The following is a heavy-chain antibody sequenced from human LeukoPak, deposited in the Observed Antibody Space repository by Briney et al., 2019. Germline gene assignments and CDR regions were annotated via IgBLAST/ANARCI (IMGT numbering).Heavy chain of an antibody. CDR1: GDSISSYY. V-gene: IGHV4-30-4*01. J-gene: IGHJ4*02. CDR3: ARGSPFGYCSSTRCYAVDY. Sequence: PSETLSLTCTVSGDSISSYYWSWIRQPPGKGLEWIGYIYYTGSTYYSPSLKSRATISVDTSKNHFSLKLSSVTAADTAVYYCARGSPFGYCSSTRCYAVDYWGQGTLVTVSS. D-gene: IGHD2-2*03. CDR2: IYYTGST.